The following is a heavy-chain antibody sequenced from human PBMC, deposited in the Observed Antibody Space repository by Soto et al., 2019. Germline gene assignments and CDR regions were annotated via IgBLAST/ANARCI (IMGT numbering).Heavy chain of an antibody. CDR1: GFTVSSSY. CDR3: ARNWNYLFDY. J-gene: IGHJ4*02. D-gene: IGHD1-7*01. CDR2: IYSGGNT. V-gene: IGHV3-53*01. Sequence: LRLSCAASGFTVSSSYMSWVRQAPGKGLEWVSVIYSGGNTYYADSVKGRFTVSRDNSKNTLYLQMNSLRAEDTAVYYCARNWNYLFDYWGQGTLVTVSS.